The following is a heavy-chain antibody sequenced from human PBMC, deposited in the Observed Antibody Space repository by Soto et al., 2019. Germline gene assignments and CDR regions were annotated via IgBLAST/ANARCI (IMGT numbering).Heavy chain of an antibody. CDR1: GFMFSGYF. J-gene: IGHJ4*02. Sequence: HPGGSLRLSCAASGFMFSGYFMTWVRQAPGKGLEWVANIGQDGTEKNYLDSVRGRFTISRGENTLYLQMNNLKVEDTALYYCTRDWRHFVHWSQGTLVTVSS. V-gene: IGHV3-7*04. CDR2: IGQDGTEK. CDR3: TRDWRHFVH.